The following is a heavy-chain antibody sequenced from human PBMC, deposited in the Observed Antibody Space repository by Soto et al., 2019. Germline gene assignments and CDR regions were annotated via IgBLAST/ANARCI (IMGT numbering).Heavy chain of an antibody. CDR3: ARVIPTRYSGYDFTY. CDR2: ISVYNGNT. D-gene: IGHD5-12*01. V-gene: IGHV1-18*01. Sequence: ASVKVSCKPSGYTFTSYGISWVRQAPGQGLEWMGWISVYNGNTNYAQKLQGRVTMTADTSTSTAYMELRSLRSDDTAIYYCARVIPTRYSGYDFTYWGQGTLVTVSS. J-gene: IGHJ4*02. CDR1: GYTFTSYG.